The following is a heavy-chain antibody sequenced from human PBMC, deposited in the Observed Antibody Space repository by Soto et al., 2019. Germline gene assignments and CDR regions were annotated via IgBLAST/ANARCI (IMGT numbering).Heavy chain of an antibody. V-gene: IGHV3-11*01. CDR1: GFSFSDYY. CDR3: AREVDRALVGSPHYFDY. D-gene: IGHD5-18*01. J-gene: IGHJ4*01. CDR2: ISSRSGTI. Sequence: QVQLVESGGGLVKPGGSLRLSCAASGFSFSDYYMTWIRQAPGQGLEWVSYISSRSGTIFYADSVKSRFTLSRDNSKNSMYLQMNSLRAEDTAVYYCAREVDRALVGSPHYFDYWGQGTLVTVSS.